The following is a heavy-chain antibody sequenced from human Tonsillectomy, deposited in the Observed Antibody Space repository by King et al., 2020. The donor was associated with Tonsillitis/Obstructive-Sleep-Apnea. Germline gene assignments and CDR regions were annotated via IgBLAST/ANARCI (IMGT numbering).Heavy chain of an antibody. Sequence: VQLVESGGGLVQPGGSLRLSCAASGFTISSYSMNWVRQAPGKGLEWGSYISSSSSTIYYAYSVKGRFTISRDNAKNSLYLQMNSLRDEDTAVYYCARVASGYDLGYFDYWGQGTLVTVSS. J-gene: IGHJ4*02. CDR3: ARVASGYDLGYFDY. V-gene: IGHV3-48*02. CDR2: ISSSSSTI. D-gene: IGHD5-12*01. CDR1: GFTISSYS.